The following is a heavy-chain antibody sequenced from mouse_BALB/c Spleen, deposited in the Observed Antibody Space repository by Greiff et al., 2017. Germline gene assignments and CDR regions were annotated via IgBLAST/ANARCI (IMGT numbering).Heavy chain of an antibody. V-gene: IGHV1-80*01. D-gene: IGHD2-1*01. Sequence: QVQLRQSGAELVRPGSSVKISCTASGYAFSSYWMHWVKQRPGQGLEWIGQIYPGDGDTNYNGKFKGKATLTADKSSSTAYMQLSSLTSEDSAVYFCARGNGNPVYAMDYWGQGTSVTVSS. CDR1: GYAFSSYW. J-gene: IGHJ4*01. CDR2: IYPGDGDT. CDR3: ARGNGNPVYAMDY.